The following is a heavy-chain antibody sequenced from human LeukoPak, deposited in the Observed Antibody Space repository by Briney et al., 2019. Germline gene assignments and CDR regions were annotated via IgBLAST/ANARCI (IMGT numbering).Heavy chain of an antibody. CDR1: GGSISSYY. CDR2: IYYSGST. J-gene: IGHJ4*02. Sequence: SETLSLTCTVSGGSISSYYWSWIRQPPGKGLEWIGYIYYSGSTNYNPSLKSRVTISVDTSKNQFSLKLSSVTAADTAVYHCAGTPYFGVVIYFDYWGQGTLVTVSS. CDR3: AGTPYFGVVIYFDY. V-gene: IGHV4-59*08. D-gene: IGHD3-3*01.